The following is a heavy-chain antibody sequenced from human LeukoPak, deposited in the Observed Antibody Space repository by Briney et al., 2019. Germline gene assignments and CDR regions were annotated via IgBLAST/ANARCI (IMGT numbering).Heavy chain of an antibody. D-gene: IGHD2-15*01. CDR1: GFTFSSYW. CDR3: ARGCSGGSCHHDAFDI. J-gene: IGHJ3*02. CDR2: INSDGSST. Sequence: GGSLSLSCAASGFTFSSYWMHWVRQAPGKGLVWVSRINSDGSSTSYADSVKGRFTISRDNAKKTLYLQMNSLRAEDTAVYYCARGCSGGSCHHDAFDIWGQGTMVTVSS. V-gene: IGHV3-74*01.